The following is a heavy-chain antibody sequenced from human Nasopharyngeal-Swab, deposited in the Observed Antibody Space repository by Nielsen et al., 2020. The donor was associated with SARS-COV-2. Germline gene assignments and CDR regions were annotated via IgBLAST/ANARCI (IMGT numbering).Heavy chain of an antibody. Sequence: ETLSLTCTVSGYSISSGYYWDWIRQSPGKGLEWIGSIYHSGSTYYNPSLKSRVTISVDTSRNHFSLKLRSVTGADTAVYYCACHRTASFYYWGQGTLVTVSS. CDR2: IYHSGST. D-gene: IGHD1-1*01. J-gene: IGHJ4*02. CDR3: ACHRTASFYY. CDR1: GYSISSGYY. V-gene: IGHV4-38-2*02.